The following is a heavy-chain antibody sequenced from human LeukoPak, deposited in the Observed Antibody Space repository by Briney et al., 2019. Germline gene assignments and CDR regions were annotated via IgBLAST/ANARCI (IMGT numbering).Heavy chain of an antibody. Sequence: GGSLRLSCAASGLTFSNYRMSWVRQAPGKGLEWVSSISSSGNYIYYADSMRGRFSISRDSSKNTLYLQMNSLRSEDTAVYYCAREVRGNLDYWGQGTLVTVSS. CDR1: GLTFSNYR. J-gene: IGHJ4*02. D-gene: IGHD2-15*01. CDR2: ISSSGNYI. CDR3: AREVRGNLDY. V-gene: IGHV3-21*01.